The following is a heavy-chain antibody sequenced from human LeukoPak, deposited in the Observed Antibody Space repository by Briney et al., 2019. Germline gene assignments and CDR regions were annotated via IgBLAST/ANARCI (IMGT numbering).Heavy chain of an antibody. CDR2: INTGSSSI. Sequence: GGSLRLSCTASGFSLSDYEINWVRQAPGKGLKWVSYINTGSSSIYYAGSLKGRFTISRDDAKNSVYLQLNSLRAEDTALYYCARETSHCGGDCYDYWGQGTLVTVSS. D-gene: IGHD2-21*01. CDR1: GFSLSDYE. J-gene: IGHJ4*02. CDR3: ARETSHCGGDCYDY. V-gene: IGHV3-48*03.